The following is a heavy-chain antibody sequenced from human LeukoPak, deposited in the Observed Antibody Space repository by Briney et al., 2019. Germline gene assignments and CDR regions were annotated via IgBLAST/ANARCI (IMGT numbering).Heavy chain of an antibody. D-gene: IGHD6-13*01. CDR3: TTSRHSSSSYYNDY. J-gene: IGHJ4*02. V-gene: IGHV3-48*01. CDR2: IRASSNII. CDR1: GFTFCVNS. Sequence: GGSLRLSCVGCGFTFCVNSVICLPHSRGGALEGFSHIRASSNIIHYADSVKGRVTNSRDNAKNSIFLQMNRLRVEDTAVYYCTTSRHSSSSYYNDYWGQGILVTV.